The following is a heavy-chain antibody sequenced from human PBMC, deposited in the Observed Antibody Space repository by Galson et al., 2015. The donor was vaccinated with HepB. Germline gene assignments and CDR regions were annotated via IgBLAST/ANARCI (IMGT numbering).Heavy chain of an antibody. Sequence: SLRLSCAASGFTFSNAWMSWVRQAPGKGLEWVGRIKSKTDGGTTDYAAPVKGRFTISRDDSKNTLYLQMNSLKTEDTAVYYCTTHYCSSLHLFDYWGQGTLVTVSS. CDR2: IKSKTDGGTT. V-gene: IGHV3-15*01. D-gene: IGHD4-11*01. CDR1: GFTFSNAW. J-gene: IGHJ4*02. CDR3: TTHYCSSLHLFDY.